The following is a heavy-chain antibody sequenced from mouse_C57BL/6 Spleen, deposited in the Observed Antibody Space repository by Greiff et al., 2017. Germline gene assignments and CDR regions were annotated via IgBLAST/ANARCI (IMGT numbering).Heavy chain of an antibody. CDR1: GYTFTSYW. J-gene: IGHJ4*01. CDR2: IDPSDSET. CDR3: ASHYGSSHYYAMDD. D-gene: IGHD1-1*01. V-gene: IGHV1-52*01. Sequence: QVQLQQPGAELVRPGSSVKLSCKASGYTFTSYWMHWVKQRPIQGLEWIGNIDPSDSETHYNQKFKDKATLTVDKSSSTAYMQLSSLTSEDSAVYYCASHYGSSHYYAMDDWGQGTSVTGSS.